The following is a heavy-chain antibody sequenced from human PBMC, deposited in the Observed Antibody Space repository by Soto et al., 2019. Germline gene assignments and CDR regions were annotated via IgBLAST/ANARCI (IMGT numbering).Heavy chain of an antibody. CDR1: GYIFTSYY. CDR2: MNPNSGNT. CDR3: ARGVDYYYGMDV. J-gene: IGHJ6*02. Sequence: GASVKVSCKASGYIFTSYYLHWVRQATGQGLEWMGWMNPNSGNTGYAQKFQGRVTMTRNISISTAYMELSSLRSEDTAVYYCARGVDYYYGMDVWGQGTTVTVSS. V-gene: IGHV1-8*02. D-gene: IGHD2-21*01.